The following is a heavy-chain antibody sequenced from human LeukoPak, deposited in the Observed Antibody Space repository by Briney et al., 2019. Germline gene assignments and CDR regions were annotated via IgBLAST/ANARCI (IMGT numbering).Heavy chain of an antibody. J-gene: IGHJ4*02. CDR2: IYSGGST. Sequence: PGGSLRLSCAASGVTASSNYMNWVRQAPGRGLEWVSLIYSGGSTYYADSVKGRFTISRDNSKNTLYLQMNSLRAEDTAVYYCARMRSIPAAGRAGNFDYWGQGTLVTVSS. V-gene: IGHV3-66*01. D-gene: IGHD6-13*01. CDR1: GVTASSNY. CDR3: ARMRSIPAAGRAGNFDY.